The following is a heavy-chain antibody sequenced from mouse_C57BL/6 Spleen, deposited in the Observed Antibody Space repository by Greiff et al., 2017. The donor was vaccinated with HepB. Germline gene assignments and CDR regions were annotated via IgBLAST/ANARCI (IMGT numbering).Heavy chain of an antibody. J-gene: IGHJ3*01. CDR1: GYTFTSYW. Sequence: QVQLQQSGAELVRPGSSVKLSCKASGYTFTSYWMDWVKQRPGQGLEWIGNIYPSDSETHYNQKFKDKATLTVDKSSSTAYMQLSSLTSEDSAVYYCARNDGYSPWFAYWGQGTLVTVSA. V-gene: IGHV1-61*01. CDR3: ARNDGYSPWFAY. D-gene: IGHD2-3*01. CDR2: IYPSDSET.